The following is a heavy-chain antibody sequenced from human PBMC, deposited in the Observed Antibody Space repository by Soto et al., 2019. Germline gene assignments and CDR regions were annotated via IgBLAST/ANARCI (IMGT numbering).Heavy chain of an antibody. D-gene: IGHD5-12*01. J-gene: IGHJ4*02. Sequence: EVQLLESGGGLVQPGGSLRLSCAASGFTFSTYAMNWVRQAPGKGLEWVSVISGRGGDTYYAASVKGRFTISRDNSKQTLDVQVVCLRVGDTAVYYCVKDRDVATTRPVHVDYWGQGTLVTVSS. CDR3: VKDRDVATTRPVHVDY. V-gene: IGHV3-23*01. CDR1: GFTFSTYA. CDR2: ISGRGGDT.